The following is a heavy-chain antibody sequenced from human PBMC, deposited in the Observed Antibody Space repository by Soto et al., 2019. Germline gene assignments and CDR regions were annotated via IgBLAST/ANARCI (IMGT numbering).Heavy chain of an antibody. D-gene: IGHD2-2*01. J-gene: IGHJ4*02. CDR1: GFTFSSYA. V-gene: IGHV3-23*01. CDR3: ATDRGGCSSTSCPPRLFDY. CDR2: ISGSGGST. Sequence: EVQLLESGGGLVQPGGSLRLSCAASGFTFSSYAMSWVRQAPGKGLEWVSGISGSGGSTYYADSVKGRFTISRDNSKNTLYLQMNSLRAEDTAVYYCATDRGGCSSTSCPPRLFDYWGQGTLVTVSS.